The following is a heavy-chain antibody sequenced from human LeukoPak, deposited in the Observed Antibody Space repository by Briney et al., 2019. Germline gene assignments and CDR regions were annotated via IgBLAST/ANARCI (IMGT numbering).Heavy chain of an antibody. J-gene: IGHJ6*02. CDR1: GGSLSSYY. Sequence: SETLSLTCTGSGGSLSSYYWSWIRQPPGKGLEGIGDIYYSGSTNYNPSLKSRVTISVDKSKNQFSLKLSSVTAADTAVYYCARTQGATRGYYYGMDVWGQGTTVTVSS. CDR2: IYYSGST. D-gene: IGHD1-26*01. V-gene: IGHV4-59*01. CDR3: ARTQGATRGYYYGMDV.